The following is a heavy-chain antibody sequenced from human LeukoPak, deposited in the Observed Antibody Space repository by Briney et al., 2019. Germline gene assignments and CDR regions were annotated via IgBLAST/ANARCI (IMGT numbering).Heavy chain of an antibody. CDR2: IRYDGSNK. CDR3: AKHRGSVAAPVEY. V-gene: IGHV3-30*02. Sequence: PGGSLRLSCAASGFTFSSYGMHWVRQAPGKGLEWVAFIRYDGSNKYYADSVKGRFTISRDNSKNTLYLQMNSLRAEDTAVYYCAKHRGSVAAPVEYWGQGTLVTVSS. CDR1: GFTFSSYG. D-gene: IGHD6-25*01. J-gene: IGHJ4*02.